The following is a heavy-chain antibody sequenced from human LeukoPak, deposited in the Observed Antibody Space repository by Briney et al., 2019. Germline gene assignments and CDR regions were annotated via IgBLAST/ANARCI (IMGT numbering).Heavy chain of an antibody. D-gene: IGHD3/OR15-3a*01. CDR2: ISGAGRST. J-gene: IGHJ4*02. CDR3: AKRTGGPSPFDY. CDR1: GFTFSSYG. V-gene: IGHV3-23*01. Sequence: GGSLRLSCAASGFTFSSYGMTWVRQAPGKGLEWVSVISGAGRSTYYADSVKGRFTISRDNSKNTLYLQMNSLRAEDTAVYYCAKRTGGPSPFDYWGQGALVTVSS.